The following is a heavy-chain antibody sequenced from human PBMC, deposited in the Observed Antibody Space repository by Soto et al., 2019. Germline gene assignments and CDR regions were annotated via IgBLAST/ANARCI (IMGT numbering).Heavy chain of an antibody. J-gene: IGHJ4*02. V-gene: IGHV3-23*01. CDR1: GFTLSNLA. Sequence: EVQLLESGGGLVQPGGSLRLSCAASGFTLSNLAMSWVRQAPGKGLEWVSVISGTDDSTYYADSVKGRFAISRDNSKNTVYLQMNSLRADDTAVYYCARGYCSGCSCYQRYFDCRGQGTLVTVSS. D-gene: IGHD2-15*01. CDR3: ARGYCSGCSCYQRYFDC. CDR2: ISGTDDST.